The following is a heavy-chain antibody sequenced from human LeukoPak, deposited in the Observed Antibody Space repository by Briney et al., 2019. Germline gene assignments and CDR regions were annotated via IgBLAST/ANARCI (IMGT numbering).Heavy chain of an antibody. CDR1: GFSFSSYW. Sequence: GSLRLSCAASGFSFSSYWMTWVRQAPGKGLEWVANIKQDGSEKYSLDSVKGRFTISRDNAKNSLSLQMNSLRAEDTAVYYCARIAYVSTWYIDYWGQGTLVTVSS. V-gene: IGHV3-7*01. CDR3: ARIAYVSTWYIDY. CDR2: IKQDGSEK. J-gene: IGHJ4*02. D-gene: IGHD6-13*01.